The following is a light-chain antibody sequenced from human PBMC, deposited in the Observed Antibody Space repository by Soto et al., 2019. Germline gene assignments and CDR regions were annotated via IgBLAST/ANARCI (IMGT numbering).Light chain of an antibody. CDR3: QQYGSSPYT. V-gene: IGKV3-20*01. Sequence: EIVLTQSPGTLSLSPGERATVSCRASQSVSSNYLAWYQQKPGQAPRLLIYGASSRATGIPDRFSGSGSGTDFTLTISRLEPEDFAVYYCQQYGSSPYTFGQGTKLEIK. J-gene: IGKJ2*01. CDR1: QSVSSNY. CDR2: GAS.